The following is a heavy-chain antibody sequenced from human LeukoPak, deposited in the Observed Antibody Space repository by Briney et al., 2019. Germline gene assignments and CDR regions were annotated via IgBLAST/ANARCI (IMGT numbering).Heavy chain of an antibody. CDR1: GYTFTGYY. D-gene: IGHD2-2*01. J-gene: IGHJ6*03. Sequence: GASVKVSCKASGYTFTGYYMHWVRQAPGQGLEWMGWINPNSGGTNYAQKFQGRVTMTRDTSISTAYMELSRLRSDDTAVYYCAGRRYCSSTSCYRDYYYMDSWGKGTTVTVSS. CDR2: INPNSGGT. CDR3: AGRRYCSSTSCYRDYYYMDS. V-gene: IGHV1-2*02.